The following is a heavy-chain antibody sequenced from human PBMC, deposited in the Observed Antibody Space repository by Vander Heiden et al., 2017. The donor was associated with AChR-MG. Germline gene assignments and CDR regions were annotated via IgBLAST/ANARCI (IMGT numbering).Heavy chain of an antibody. D-gene: IGHD3-10*01. CDR1: GFSFSSYW. V-gene: IGHV3-7*03. J-gene: IGHJ4*02. CDR2: IKQDGSQK. CDR3: ASVIHHYGSGTYYYYFDY. Sequence: EVQLVESGGGLVQPGESLRLSCAASGFSFSSYWMSWVRQAPGKGLEWVANIKQDGSQKYYVDSVKGRFTISRDNAKNSLYLQMNSLRAEDTAVYYCASVIHHYGSGTYYYYFDYWGQGTLVTVSS.